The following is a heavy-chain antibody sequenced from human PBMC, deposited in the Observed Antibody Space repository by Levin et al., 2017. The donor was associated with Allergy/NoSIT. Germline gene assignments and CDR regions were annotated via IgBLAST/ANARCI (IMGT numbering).Heavy chain of an antibody. Sequence: TGGSLRLSCAASGFTFDDYAMHWVRQAPGKGLEWVSGISWNSGTIGYADSVKARFTISRDNAKNSLYLQMNSLRAEDTALYYCVKDGFSSSTWFDFWGQGTLVTVSS. CDR1: GFTFDDYA. J-gene: IGHJ4*02. CDR2: ISWNSGTI. D-gene: IGHD6-13*01. CDR3: VKDGFSSSTWFDF. V-gene: IGHV3-9*01.